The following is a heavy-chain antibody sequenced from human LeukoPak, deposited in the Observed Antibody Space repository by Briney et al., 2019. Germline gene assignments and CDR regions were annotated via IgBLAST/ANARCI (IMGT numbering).Heavy chain of an antibody. CDR1: GFTFDDYA. J-gene: IGHJ4*02. CDR2: ISWNSGSI. D-gene: IGHD3-22*01. Sequence: GRSLRLSCAASGFTFDDYAMHWVPQAPGKGLEWVSGISWNSGSIGYADSVKGRFIISRDNAKNSLYLQMNSLRAEDTALYYCAKSARSGYFDYWGQGTLVTVSS. CDR3: AKSARSGYFDY. V-gene: IGHV3-9*01.